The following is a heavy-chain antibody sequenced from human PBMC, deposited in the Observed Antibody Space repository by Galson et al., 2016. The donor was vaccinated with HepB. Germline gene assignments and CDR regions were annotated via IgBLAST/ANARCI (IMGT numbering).Heavy chain of an antibody. D-gene: IGHD4-17*01. J-gene: IGHJ6*02. CDR3: AREKVPTVKSQHYFYYYVMDD. CDR2: VNPNSDVT. CDR1: GYTFSDYF. V-gene: IGHV1-2*02. Sequence: SVKVSCKASGYTFSDYFMHWVRQAPGHGPEWMGWVNPNSDVTHYAPKFQGRVTMTRDTSINTVYMDLTSLTSDDTAVHYCAREKVPTVKSQHYFYYYVMDDWGQGTTVTGSS.